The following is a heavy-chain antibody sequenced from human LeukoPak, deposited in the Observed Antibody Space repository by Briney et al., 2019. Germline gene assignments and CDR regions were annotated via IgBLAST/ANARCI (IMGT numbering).Heavy chain of an antibody. V-gene: IGHV3-11*01. CDR2: ISSSGTTI. CDR1: GFPFSGYF. Sequence: GGSLRLSCAASGFPFSGYFMSWIRQAPGKGLEWVSSISSSGTTIYYTDSVKGRFTISRDNADNSLYLQMNSLRGEDTAVYYCARIEAPNWFDPWGQGTLVTVSS. CDR3: ARIEAPNWFDP. J-gene: IGHJ5*02.